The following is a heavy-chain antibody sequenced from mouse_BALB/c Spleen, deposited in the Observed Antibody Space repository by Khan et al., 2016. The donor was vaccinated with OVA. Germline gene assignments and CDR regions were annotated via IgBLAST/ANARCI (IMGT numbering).Heavy chain of an antibody. CDR2: INTHSGVP. CDR1: GYTFTTAG. CDR3: ARYGDVVDY. D-gene: IGHD1-1*01. V-gene: IGHV9-4*02. J-gene: IGHJ2*01. Sequence: QIQLVQSGPELKKPGETVRISCKASGYTFTTAGMQWVQKMPGKGLKWIGWINTHSGVPKYADDFKGRFAFSLETSANTAYLQLSNLKNEDTSTYFCARYGDVVDYRGQGTTLTVSS.